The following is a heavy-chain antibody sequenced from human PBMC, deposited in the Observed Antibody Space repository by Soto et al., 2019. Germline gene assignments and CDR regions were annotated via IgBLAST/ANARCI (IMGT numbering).Heavy chain of an antibody. CDR1: GYTFTTYD. D-gene: IGHD1-26*01. J-gene: IGHJ4*02. V-gene: IGHV1-8*01. CDR2: MNPNSGTT. Sequence: QVQLVQSGAEVRKPGASVKVSCKASGYTFTTYDINWMRQATGQGLEWVGWMNPNSGTTGYAQKFQGRVSMTRDTSMNTAYMELSSLTYEDTAVYYCARNKWETGDIDYWGQGTRVTVSS. CDR3: ARNKWETGDIDY.